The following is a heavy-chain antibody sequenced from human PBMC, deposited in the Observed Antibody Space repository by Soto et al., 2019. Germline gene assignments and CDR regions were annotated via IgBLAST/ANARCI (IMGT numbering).Heavy chain of an antibody. D-gene: IGHD6-13*01. CDR1: GVTFSSYG. CDR2: ISYDGSDK. Sequence: GGSLTLSCGACGVTFSSYGMHWVRQAPGKGLEWVTIISYDGSDKYYIDSVKGRFTISRDNSKNTLYLQMNSLTAEDTAVYYCAKGLIAGGYSSSRAPFEDWGQGTLVTVSS. V-gene: IGHV3-30*18. J-gene: IGHJ4*02. CDR3: AKGLIAGGYSSSRAPFED.